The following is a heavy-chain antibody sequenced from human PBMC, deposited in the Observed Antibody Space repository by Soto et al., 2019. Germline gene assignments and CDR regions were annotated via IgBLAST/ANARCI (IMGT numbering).Heavy chain of an antibody. D-gene: IGHD2-2*01. V-gene: IGHV4-30-4*01. Sequence: SETLSLTCTVPGGSISSGDYYWSWIRQPPGKGLEWIGYIYYSGSPYYNPSLKSRVTISVDTSKNQFSLKLSSVTAADTAVYYCATTTVGDIVLVPAATAGRAFDIWGQGTMVT. J-gene: IGHJ3*02. CDR1: GGSISSGDYY. CDR2: IYYSGSP. CDR3: ATTTVGDIVLVPAATAGRAFDI.